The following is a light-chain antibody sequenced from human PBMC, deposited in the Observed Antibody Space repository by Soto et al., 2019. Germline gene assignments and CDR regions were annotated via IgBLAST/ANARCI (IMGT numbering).Light chain of an antibody. CDR2: RAS. V-gene: IGKV3-20*01. CDR3: QQYGRSPWA. Sequence: EIVLTQSPGTLSLSPGEEATLSCRASQSVSGNLAWYQQRPGQVPRLLLYRASARAAGIPDRFSGSGSETDYTLTISSLAPEDFAVYYCQQYGRSPWAVGHGTQVEI. J-gene: IGKJ1*01. CDR1: QSVSGN.